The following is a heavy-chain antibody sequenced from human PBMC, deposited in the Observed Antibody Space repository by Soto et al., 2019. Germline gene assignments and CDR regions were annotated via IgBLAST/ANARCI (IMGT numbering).Heavy chain of an antibody. J-gene: IGHJ6*03. CDR1: GGSISSYY. V-gene: IGHV4-59*01. CDR3: ARAEVTAVAGNDYYYYYMDV. Sequence: SETLSLTCTVSGGSISSYYWSWIRQPPGKGLEWIGYIYYSGSTNYNPSLKGRVTISVDTSKNQFSLKLSSVTAADTAVYYCARAEVTAVAGNDYYYYYMDVWGKGTTVTVSS. CDR2: IYYSGST. D-gene: IGHD6-19*01.